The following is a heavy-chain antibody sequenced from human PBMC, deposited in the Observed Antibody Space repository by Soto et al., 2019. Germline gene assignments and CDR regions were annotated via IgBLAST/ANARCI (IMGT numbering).Heavy chain of an antibody. CDR1: GYTFTSYG. CDR2: ISAYNGNT. CDR3: ASDAKNIMVRGVGLQYYGMDV. J-gene: IGHJ6*02. V-gene: IGHV1-18*04. D-gene: IGHD3-10*01. Sequence: ASVKVSCKASGYTFTSYGISWVRQAPGQGREWMGWISAYNGNTNYAQKLQGRVTMTTDTSTSTDYMELRSLRSDDTAVYYCASDAKNIMVRGVGLQYYGMDVWGQGTTVTVSS.